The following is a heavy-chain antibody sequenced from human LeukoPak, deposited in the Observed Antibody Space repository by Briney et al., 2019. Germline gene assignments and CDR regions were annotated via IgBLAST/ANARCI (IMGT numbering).Heavy chain of an antibody. CDR1: GFTVRSNY. CDR2: IYSGGST. D-gene: IGHD2-2*03. V-gene: IGHV3-66*01. CDR3: AREVTGYCSSTSCYGYYYYGMEV. Sequence: PGGSLRLSCAASGFTVRSNYMSWVRQAPGKGLEWVSVIYSGGSTYDEDSVKGRFTISRDNSKNTLYLQMNSLRSYDTAVYYCAREVTGYCSSTSCYGYYYYGMEVWGQGTTVTVSS. J-gene: IGHJ6*02.